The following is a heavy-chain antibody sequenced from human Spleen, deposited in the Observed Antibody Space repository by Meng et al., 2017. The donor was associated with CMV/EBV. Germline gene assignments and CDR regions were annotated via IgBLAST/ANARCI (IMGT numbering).Heavy chain of an antibody. J-gene: IGHJ6*02. CDR1: GFTFSSYS. CDR2: IYKSIRTTDI. D-gene: IGHD6-19*01. CDR3: AKSDSSGHSDYFGMDV. V-gene: IGHV3-21*01. Sequence: GESLKISCAASGFTFSSYSMNWVRQAPGKQLEWVASIYKSIRTTDIYYADALKGRFTVSRDNAKNSLYLQMNGLRVEDTAVYFCAKSDSSGHSDYFGMDVWGPGTTVTVSS.